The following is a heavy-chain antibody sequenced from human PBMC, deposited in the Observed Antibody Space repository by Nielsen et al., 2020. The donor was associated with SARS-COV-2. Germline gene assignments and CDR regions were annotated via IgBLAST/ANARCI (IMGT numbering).Heavy chain of an antibody. CDR2: ISSSSSYT. D-gene: IGHD2-2*01. CDR1: GFTFSSYS. J-gene: IGHJ3*02. Sequence: GESLKISCAASGFTFSSYSMNWVHQAPEKGLARVSSISSSSSYTNYADSVKGRFTISRDNAKNSLYLQMNSLRAEDTAVYYCAREGVVVVPAAIGSPAFDIWGQGTMVTVSS. V-gene: IGHV3-21*04. CDR3: AREGVVVVPAAIGSPAFDI.